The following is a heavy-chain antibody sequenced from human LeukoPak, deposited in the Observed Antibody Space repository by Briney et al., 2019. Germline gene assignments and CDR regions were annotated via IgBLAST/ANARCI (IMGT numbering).Heavy chain of an antibody. D-gene: IGHD4-23*01. CDR3: ARVGYGGNSEVGYYYYGMDV. V-gene: IGHV1-2*02. CDR2: INPNSGGT. Sequence: VASVKVSCKASGYTFTGYYMHWVRQAPGQGLEWMGWINPNSGGTNYAQKFQGRVTMTRDTSISTAYMELSRLRSDDTAVYYCARVGYGGNSEVGYYYYGMDVWGQGTTVTVSS. J-gene: IGHJ6*02. CDR1: GYTFTGYY.